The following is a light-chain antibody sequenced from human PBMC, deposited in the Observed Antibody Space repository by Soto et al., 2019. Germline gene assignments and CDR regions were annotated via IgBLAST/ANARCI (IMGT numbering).Light chain of an antibody. CDR2: EDK. Sequence: NFMLTQPHSVSESPGKTATISCTRSSCSIAASHVQWHQQRPGSAPTTIIYEDKQRPSGVPDRFSGSIDSSSNSASLTISGLKNEDEDDYYCQSFENNNHVFGGGTKLTVL. J-gene: IGLJ2*01. CDR1: SCSIAASH. CDR3: QSFENNNHV. V-gene: IGLV6-57*04.